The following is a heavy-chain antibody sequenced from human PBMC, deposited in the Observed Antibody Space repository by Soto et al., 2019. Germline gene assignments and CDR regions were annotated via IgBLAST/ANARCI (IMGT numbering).Heavy chain of an antibody. Sequence: QVQLVQSGAEVKKPGASVKVSCKASGYTFSSYDINWVRQATGQGLEWMGWMNPNSGNTGYAQKFQGRVTMTRSTSISTANMDLSSLRSEDTALYYCARGPHSSSAFDIWGQGTMVTVSS. CDR3: ARGPHSSSAFDI. D-gene: IGHD2-15*01. CDR1: GYTFSSYD. J-gene: IGHJ3*02. V-gene: IGHV1-8*01. CDR2: MNPNSGNT.